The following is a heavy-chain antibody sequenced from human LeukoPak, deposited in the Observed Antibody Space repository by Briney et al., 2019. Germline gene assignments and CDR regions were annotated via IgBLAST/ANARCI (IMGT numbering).Heavy chain of an antibody. D-gene: IGHD3-10*01. J-gene: IGHJ6*02. CDR2: IYYSGST. Sequence: SETLSLTCTVSGGSVSSGSYYWSWIRQPPGKGLEWIGYIYYSGSTNYNPSLKSRVTISVDTSKNQFSLKLSSVTAADTAVYYCARVSTMVEYGMDVWGQGTTVTVSS. CDR1: GGSVSSGSYY. V-gene: IGHV4-61*01. CDR3: ARVSTMVEYGMDV.